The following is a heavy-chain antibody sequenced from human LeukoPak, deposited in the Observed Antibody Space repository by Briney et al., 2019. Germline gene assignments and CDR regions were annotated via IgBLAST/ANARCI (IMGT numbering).Heavy chain of an antibody. Sequence: GGSLRLSCAASGSTFASYGMAWVRQAPGKGLEWVSSIRNNGTHTHYAVSVKGRFTISRDNSKNTLFLQMNSLRAEDTALYYCALQLWNGDSWGQGTRVIVSS. J-gene: IGHJ4*02. CDR3: ALQLWNGDS. V-gene: IGHV3-23*01. CDR2: IRNNGTHT. CDR1: GSTFASYG. D-gene: IGHD2-21*01.